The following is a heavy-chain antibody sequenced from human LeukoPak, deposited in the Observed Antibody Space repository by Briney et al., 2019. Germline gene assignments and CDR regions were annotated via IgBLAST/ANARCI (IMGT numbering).Heavy chain of an antibody. CDR3: ARDRGPPEDSGIYYQYYFHY. D-gene: IGHD3-10*01. CDR2: INPNSGDT. CDR1: GYTFTGYY. J-gene: IGHJ4*02. Sequence: ASVKVSCKASGYTFTGYYVHWMRQAPGQGLEWMGWINPNSGDTEYEQKFQGRVTMTRDTSIATAYKEMTRLAPDDTAVYYCARDRGPPEDSGIYYQYYFHYWGQGTLVTVSS. V-gene: IGHV1-2*02.